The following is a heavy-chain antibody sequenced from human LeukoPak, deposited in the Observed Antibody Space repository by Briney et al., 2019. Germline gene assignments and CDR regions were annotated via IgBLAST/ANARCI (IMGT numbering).Heavy chain of an antibody. CDR3: ARDYNYGDYKAFDI. CDR2: IIPIFGTA. V-gene: IGHV1-69*13. D-gene: IGHD4-17*01. J-gene: IGHJ3*02. CDR1: GGTFSSYA. Sequence: GASVKVSCKASGGTFSSYAISWVRQAPGQGLEWMGGIIPIFGTANYAQKFQGRVTITADESTSTAYMELSSLRSENTAVYYCARDYNYGDYKAFDIWGQGTMVTVSS.